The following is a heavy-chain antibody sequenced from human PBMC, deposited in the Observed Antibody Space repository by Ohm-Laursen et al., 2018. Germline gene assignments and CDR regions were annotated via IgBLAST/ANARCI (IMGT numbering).Heavy chain of an antibody. J-gene: IGHJ5*02. CDR2: ISSSSSYI. CDR3: ARGLSDLTRNNWFDP. D-gene: IGHD2-21*01. V-gene: IGHV3-21*01. CDR1: GFTFDDYA. Sequence: SLRLSCTASGFTFDDYAMHWVRQAPGKGLEWVSCISSSSSYIYYADSVKGRFTISRDNAKNSLYLQMNSLRAEDTAVYYCARGLSDLTRNNWFDPWGQGTLVTVSS.